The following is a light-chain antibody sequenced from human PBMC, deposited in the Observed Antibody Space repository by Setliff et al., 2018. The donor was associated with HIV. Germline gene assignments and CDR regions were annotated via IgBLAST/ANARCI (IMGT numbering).Light chain of an antibody. CDR1: SSDVGGFNY. CDR3: CSYAGTYTYI. CDR2: DVS. J-gene: IGLJ1*01. V-gene: IGLV2-11*01. Sequence: QSALTQPASVSGSPGQSITISCTGTSSDVGGFNYVCWYQQHPGKAPKLMIYDVSKRPSGVPDRFSGSKSGDTASLTISGLQSEDEADYYCCSYAGTYTYIFGTGTKVTVL.